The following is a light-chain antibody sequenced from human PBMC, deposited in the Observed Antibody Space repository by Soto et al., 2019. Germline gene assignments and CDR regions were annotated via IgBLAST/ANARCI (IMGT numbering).Light chain of an antibody. Sequence: DIVMTQSPISLPVTPGEPASISCRSSQSLLHSNGYNYLDWYLQKSLQSPQLLIYLGSNRASGVPDRFSGSGSSTDFTLKISRVEAEDVGVYYCMQALQTPSTFGQGTRLEIK. CDR1: QSLLHSNGYNY. CDR2: LGS. CDR3: MQALQTPST. V-gene: IGKV2-28*01. J-gene: IGKJ5*01.